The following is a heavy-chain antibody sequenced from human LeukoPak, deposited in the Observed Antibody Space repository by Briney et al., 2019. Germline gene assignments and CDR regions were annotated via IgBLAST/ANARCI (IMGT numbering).Heavy chain of an antibody. D-gene: IGHD1-1*01. V-gene: IGHV1-18*01. CDR2: ISAYNGNT. CDR1: ASSLTTLR. Sequence: GASVKVTCKASASSLTTLRDSMVRQAPGQGLGWMGWISAYNGNTNYAQKFQGRVTMTTDTSTNPAYMELTSLRSHDTAVYYCARDATAWNEQIFNYRGLDAWGQGTTVTVSS. J-gene: IGHJ6*02. CDR3: ARDATAWNEQIFNYRGLDA.